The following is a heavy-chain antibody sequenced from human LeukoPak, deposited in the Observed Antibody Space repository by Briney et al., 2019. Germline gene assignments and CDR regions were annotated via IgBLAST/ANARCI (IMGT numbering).Heavy chain of an antibody. CDR1: GFTFSNAW. J-gene: IGHJ3*02. Sequence: PGGSLRLSCAASGFTFSNAWMSWVRQAPGKGLEWVGRIKSRTDGGTTDYAAPVKGRFTISRDDSKNTLYLQMNSLKTEDTAVYYCTSRLGYCSGGSCYSPFHAFDIWGQGTMVTVSS. CDR2: IKSRTDGGTT. V-gene: IGHV3-15*01. D-gene: IGHD2-15*01. CDR3: TSRLGYCSGGSCYSPFHAFDI.